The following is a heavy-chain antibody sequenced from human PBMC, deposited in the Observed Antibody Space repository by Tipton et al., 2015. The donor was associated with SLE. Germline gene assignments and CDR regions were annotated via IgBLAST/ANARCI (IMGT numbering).Heavy chain of an antibody. D-gene: IGHD3-3*01. CDR3: ARDGFWSAQGAFDI. CDR2: IDDSGYT. V-gene: IGHV4-61*01. J-gene: IGHJ3*02. Sequence: TLSLTCTVSGGSISSDSYYWGWIRQPPGKGLEWIGDIDDSGYTNYNPSLKSRVTISVDTSKNQFSLKLSSVTAADTAVYYCARDGFWSAQGAFDIWGQGTMVTVSS. CDR1: GGSISSDSYY.